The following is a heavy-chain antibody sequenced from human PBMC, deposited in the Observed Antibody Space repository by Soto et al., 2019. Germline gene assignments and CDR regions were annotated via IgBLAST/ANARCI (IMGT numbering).Heavy chain of an antibody. V-gene: IGHV1-69*01. J-gene: IGHJ6*02. D-gene: IGHD3-22*01. CDR2: IIPIFGTA. CDR3: ARDYYDSSGYYYPYYYYGMDV. CDR1: GGTFSSYA. Sequence: QVRLVQSGAEVKKPGSSVKVSCKASGGTFSSYAISWVRQAPGQGLEWMGGIIPIFGTANYAQKFQGRVTITADESTSTAYMELSSLRSEDTAVYYCARDYYDSSGYYYPYYYYGMDVWGQGTTVTVSS.